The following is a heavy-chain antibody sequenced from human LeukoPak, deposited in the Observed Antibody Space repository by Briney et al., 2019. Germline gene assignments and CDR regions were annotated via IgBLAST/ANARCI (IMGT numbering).Heavy chain of an antibody. CDR2: ISWNSGSI. Sequence: GGSLRLSCAGSGFTFDDYAMHWVRQAPGKGLEWVSGISWNSGSIGYADSVKGRFTISRDNAKNSLYLQMNSLRAEDTALYYCARLSLDYYDSSGYHHLGAFDIWGQGTMVTVSS. D-gene: IGHD3-22*01. V-gene: IGHV3-9*01. J-gene: IGHJ3*02. CDR3: ARLSLDYYDSSGYHHLGAFDI. CDR1: GFTFDDYA.